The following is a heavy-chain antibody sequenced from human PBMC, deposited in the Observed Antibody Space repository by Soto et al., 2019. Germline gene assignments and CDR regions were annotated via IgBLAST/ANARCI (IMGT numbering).Heavy chain of an antibody. CDR1: GYTFNSYG. D-gene: IGHD5-12*01. V-gene: IGHV1-18*01. CDR2: ISAYNGNT. J-gene: IGHJ4*02. CDR3: ARGGGNDPRQFDY. Sequence: QVQLVQSGAEVKKPGASVKVSCKASGYTFNSYGISWVRQAPGQGLEWMGWISAYNGNTNYVQNVQGRVTMTPDTSPLTANRVLRRLRSDDYDVYYCARGGGNDPRQFDYWGQGTLDTVCS.